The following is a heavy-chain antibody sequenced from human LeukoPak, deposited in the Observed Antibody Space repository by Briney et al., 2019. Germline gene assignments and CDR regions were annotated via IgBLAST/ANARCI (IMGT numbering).Heavy chain of an antibody. CDR1: GGSISSYF. V-gene: IGHV4-59*08. D-gene: IGHD5-12*01. J-gene: IGHJ5*02. CDR2: IYYSGST. CDR3: ARRDSGYDVGWFDP. Sequence: SETLSLTCTVSGGSISSYFWSWIRQPPGKGREWIGYIYYSGSTNYNPSLKSRVTISVDTSKNQFSLKLSSVTAADTAVYYCARRDSGYDVGWFDPWGQGTLVTVSS.